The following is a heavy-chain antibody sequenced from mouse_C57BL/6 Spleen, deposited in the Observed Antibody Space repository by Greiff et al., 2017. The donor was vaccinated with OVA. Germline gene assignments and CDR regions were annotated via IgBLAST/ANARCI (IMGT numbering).Heavy chain of an antibody. CDR2: IYPGSGST. CDR1: GYTFTSYW. V-gene: IGHV1-55*01. Sequence: VQLQQSGAELVKPGASVKMSCKASGYTFTSYWITWVKQRPGQGLEWIGDIYPGSGSTNYNEKFKSKATLTVDTSSSTAYMQLSSLTSEDSAVYYCARGDSSGYGGYFDYWGQGTTLTVSS. J-gene: IGHJ2*01. D-gene: IGHD3-2*02. CDR3: ARGDSSGYGGYFDY.